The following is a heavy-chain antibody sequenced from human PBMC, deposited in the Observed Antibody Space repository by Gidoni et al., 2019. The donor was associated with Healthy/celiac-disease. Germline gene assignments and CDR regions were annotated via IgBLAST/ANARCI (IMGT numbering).Heavy chain of an antibody. CDR1: GFTFSRYW. Sequence: EVQLVEYGGGLVQPEGSLVLSCAASGFTFSRYWMGWVRQAPGKGLEGVANINQDGNVKNHMDSVKGRFTISRDNARNLLYLQMNSLTPVDTAMYYCARDGEWSNTTNYYDALDIWGQGTMVTVSS. CDR3: ARDGEWSNTTNYYDALDI. J-gene: IGHJ3*02. CDR2: INQDGNVK. D-gene: IGHD1-1*01. V-gene: IGHV3-7*01.